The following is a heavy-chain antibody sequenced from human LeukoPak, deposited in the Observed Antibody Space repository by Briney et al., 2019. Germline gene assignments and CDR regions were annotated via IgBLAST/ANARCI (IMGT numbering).Heavy chain of an antibody. V-gene: IGHV3-48*02. D-gene: IGHD1-26*01. J-gene: IGHJ4*02. Sequence: LSGGSLRLSCAVSGFTFSSYSMNWVRQAPGKGLEWVSHITASGTAMFYADSVKGRFTISRDNAKNSLYLQMNSLRDEDTAVYYCASSGSYRFDYWGQGTLVTVYS. CDR2: ITASGTAM. CDR3: ASSGSYRFDY. CDR1: GFTFSSYS.